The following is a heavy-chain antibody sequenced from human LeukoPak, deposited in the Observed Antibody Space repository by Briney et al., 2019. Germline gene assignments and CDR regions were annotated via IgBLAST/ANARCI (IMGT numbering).Heavy chain of an antibody. D-gene: IGHD3-22*01. J-gene: IGHJ4*02. CDR3: ARDDGDSSGYQDY. CDR2: ISYDGSNK. Sequence: GGSLRLSCAASGFTFSSYAMHWVRQAPGKGLEWVAVISYDGSNKYYADSVKGRFTISRDNSKNTLYLQMNSLRAEDTAVYYCARDDGDSSGYQDYWGQGTLVTVSS. V-gene: IGHV3-30*04. CDR1: GFTFSSYA.